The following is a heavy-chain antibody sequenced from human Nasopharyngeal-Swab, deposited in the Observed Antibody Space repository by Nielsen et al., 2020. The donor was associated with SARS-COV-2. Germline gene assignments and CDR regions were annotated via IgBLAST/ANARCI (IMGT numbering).Heavy chain of an antibody. V-gene: IGHV4-34*01. CDR2: INHSGST. Sequence: SETLSLTCAVYGESFSGYYWSWIRQPPGKGLEWIGEINHSGSTNYNPSLKSRVTISVDTSKNQFSLKLSSVTAADTAVYYCARVAIRYYFGSGSYRSLDFWGQGTLVTVSS. CDR3: ARVAIRYYFGSGSYRSLDF. J-gene: IGHJ4*02. D-gene: IGHD3-10*01. CDR1: GESFSGYY.